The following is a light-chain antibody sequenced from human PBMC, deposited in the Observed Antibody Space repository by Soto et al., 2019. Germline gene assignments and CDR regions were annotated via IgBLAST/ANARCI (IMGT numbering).Light chain of an antibody. Sequence: DIVMTQSPLSLPVTPGEPASISCRSSQSLLHSNGYNYLDWYLQKPGQSPQLLIYLGSNRASGVPDRFCGSGSGTDFTLKISRVEAGDVGVYYYRQAQQTPGITFGQGTRLEIK. CDR1: QSLLHSNGYNY. V-gene: IGKV2-28*01. J-gene: IGKJ5*01. CDR3: RQAQQTPGIT. CDR2: LGS.